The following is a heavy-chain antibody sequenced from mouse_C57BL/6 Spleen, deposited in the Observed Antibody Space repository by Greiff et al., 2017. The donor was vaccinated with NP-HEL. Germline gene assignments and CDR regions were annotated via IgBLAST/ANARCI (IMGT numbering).Heavy chain of an antibody. CDR1: GYTFTSYW. CDR2: IHPNSGST. CDR3: ARGRITTVVAREYYFDD. Sequence: VQLQQPGAELVKPGASVKLSCKASGYTFTSYWMHWVKQRPGQGLEWIGMIHPNSGSTNYNEKFKSKATLTVDKSSSTAYMQLSSLTSEDSAVYYCARGRITTVVAREYYFDDWGKGTTLTVSS. D-gene: IGHD1-1*01. V-gene: IGHV1-64*01. J-gene: IGHJ2*01.